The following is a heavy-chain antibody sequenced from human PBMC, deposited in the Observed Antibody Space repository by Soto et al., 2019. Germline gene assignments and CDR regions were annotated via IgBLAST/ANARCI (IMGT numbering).Heavy chain of an antibody. CDR1: GYTFTSYY. CDR3: ARGGTPFPGYYDNDIEYYYYGMDV. CDR2: TNPSGGST. D-gene: IGHD3-22*01. J-gene: IGHJ6*02. Sequence: ASVKVSCKASGYTFTSYYMHWVRQAPGQGLEWMGITNPSGGSTSYAQKFQGRVTMTRDTSTSTVYMELGSLRSEDTAVYYCARGGTPFPGYYDNDIEYYYYGMDVWGQGTTVTVSS. V-gene: IGHV1-46*01.